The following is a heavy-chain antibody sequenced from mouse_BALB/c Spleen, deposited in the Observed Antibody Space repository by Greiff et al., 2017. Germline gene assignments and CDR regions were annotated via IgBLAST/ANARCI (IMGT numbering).Heavy chain of an antibody. J-gene: IGHJ3*01. CDR3: ARDREVVATEGFAY. CDR2: ISDGGSYT. CDR1: GFTFRDYY. V-gene: IGHV5-4*02. D-gene: IGHD1-1*01. Sequence: EVMLVESGGGLVKPGGSLKLSCAASGFTFRDYYMYWVRQTPEKRLEWVATISDGGSYTYYPDSVKGRFTISSDNAKNNLYLQMSSLKSEDTAMYDCARDREVVATEGFAYWGQGTLVTVSA.